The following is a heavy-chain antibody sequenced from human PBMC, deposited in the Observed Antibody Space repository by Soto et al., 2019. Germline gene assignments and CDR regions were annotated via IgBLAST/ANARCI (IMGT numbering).Heavy chain of an antibody. Sequence: QLQLQESGPGLVKPSETLSLTCTVSGGSISSSSYYWGWIRQPPGKGLEWIGSIYYSGSTYYNPSLRSRATISVHTSKNPFSLKLSSVSAAHTAVYYCARHPILGGATMIRKNAFDIWGQGTMVTVSS. CDR1: GGSISSSSYY. CDR3: ARHPILGGATMIRKNAFDI. D-gene: IGHD3-22*01. J-gene: IGHJ3*02. CDR2: IYYSGST. V-gene: IGHV4-39*01.